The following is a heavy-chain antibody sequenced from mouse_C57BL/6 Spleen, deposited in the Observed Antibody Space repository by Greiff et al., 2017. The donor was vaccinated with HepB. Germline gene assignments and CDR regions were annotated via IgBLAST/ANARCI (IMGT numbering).Heavy chain of an antibody. J-gene: IGHJ3*01. Sequence: VQLKESGPELVKPGASVKISCKASGYAFSSSWMNWVKQRPGKGLEWIGRIYPGDGDTNYNGKFKGKATLTADKSSSTAYMQLSSLTSEDSAVYFCAPIYDGYYGFAYWGQGTLVTVSA. CDR1: GYAFSSSW. D-gene: IGHD2-3*01. V-gene: IGHV1-82*01. CDR3: APIYDGYYGFAY. CDR2: IYPGDGDT.